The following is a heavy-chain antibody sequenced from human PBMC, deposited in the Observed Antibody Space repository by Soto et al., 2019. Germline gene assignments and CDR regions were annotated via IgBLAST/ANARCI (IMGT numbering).Heavy chain of an antibody. Sequence: PSETLSLTCTVSGGSISSYYWSWIRQPPGKGLEWIGYIYYSGSTNYNPSLKSRVTISVDTSKNQFSLKLSSVTAADTAVYYCARAKGLVRGVIITPDAFDIWGQGTMVTVSS. V-gene: IGHV4-59*01. CDR1: GGSISSYY. J-gene: IGHJ3*02. D-gene: IGHD3-10*01. CDR3: ARAKGLVRGVIITPDAFDI. CDR2: IYYSGST.